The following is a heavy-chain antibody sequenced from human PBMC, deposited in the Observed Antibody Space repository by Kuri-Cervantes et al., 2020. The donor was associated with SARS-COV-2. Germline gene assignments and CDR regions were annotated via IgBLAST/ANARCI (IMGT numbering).Heavy chain of an antibody. V-gene: IGHV3-9*01. Sequence: SLKISCAASGFTFDDYAMHWVRQAPGKGLEWVSGISWNSGSIGYADSVKGRFTISRDNAKNSLYLQMNSLRAEDTAVYYCARDRNLLAGKYYYYYMDVWGKGTTVTVSS. CDR1: GFTFDDYA. D-gene: IGHD1-14*01. CDR2: ISWNSGSI. CDR3: ARDRNLLAGKYYYYYMDV. J-gene: IGHJ6*03.